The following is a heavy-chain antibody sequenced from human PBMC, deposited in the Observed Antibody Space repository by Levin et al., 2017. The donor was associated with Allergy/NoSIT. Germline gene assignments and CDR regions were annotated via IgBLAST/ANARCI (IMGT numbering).Heavy chain of an antibody. V-gene: IGHV3-48*03. J-gene: IGHJ4*03. CDR1: GFTFSSYE. Sequence: GGSLRLSCAASGFTFSSYEMNWVRQAPGKGLEWVSYISFSGDTVYNADSVKGRFTISRDNAKDSLYLQMNSLRAEDTAVYYCASLYDSSGYHPIDFWGQGSLVTVSS. CDR2: ISFSGDTV. D-gene: IGHD3-22*01. CDR3: ASLYDSSGYHPIDF.